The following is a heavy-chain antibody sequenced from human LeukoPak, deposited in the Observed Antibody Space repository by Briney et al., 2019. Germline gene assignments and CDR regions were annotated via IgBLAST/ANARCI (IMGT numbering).Heavy chain of an antibody. J-gene: IGHJ4*02. D-gene: IGHD6-19*01. CDR3: ARERYNTGWYNY. Sequence: SETLSLICSVSGGSISRYHWSWIRQPAGKGLEWIGRIYPSGSTNYNPSLRSRVTMSIDTSKNQFSLKLSSVTAADTAVYYCARERYNTGWYNYWGQGTLVTVSS. CDR2: IYPSGST. CDR1: GGSISRYH. V-gene: IGHV4-4*07.